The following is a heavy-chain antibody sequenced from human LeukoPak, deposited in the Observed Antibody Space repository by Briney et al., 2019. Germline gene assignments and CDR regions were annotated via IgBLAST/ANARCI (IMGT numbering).Heavy chain of an antibody. J-gene: IGHJ3*01. D-gene: IGHD6-6*01. Sequence: GGSLSLSCAVSGFTFSGFWMSWSRRAPGKGLEWVASINSDGSEGYYADVVKGRFTISRDNAKNSLYLQINSLRAEDTAVYYCARSSYSSSSSVWGQGTMVTVSS. CDR3: ARSSYSSSSSV. CDR2: INSDGSEG. CDR1: GFTFSGFW. V-gene: IGHV3-7*03.